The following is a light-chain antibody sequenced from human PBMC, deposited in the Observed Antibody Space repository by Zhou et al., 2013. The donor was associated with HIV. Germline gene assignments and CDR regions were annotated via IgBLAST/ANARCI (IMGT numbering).Light chain of an antibody. CDR2: AAS. V-gene: IGKV1-27*01. J-gene: IGKJ1*01. Sequence: DIQMTQSPSSLSASVGDRVTITCRATHAINNYLAWYQQKPGKVPNLLISAASTLQSGVPSRFSGSGSGTDFTLTTSSLQPEDVATYYCQQYNTALRTFGQGTKVEIK. CDR1: HAINNY. CDR3: QQYNTALRT.